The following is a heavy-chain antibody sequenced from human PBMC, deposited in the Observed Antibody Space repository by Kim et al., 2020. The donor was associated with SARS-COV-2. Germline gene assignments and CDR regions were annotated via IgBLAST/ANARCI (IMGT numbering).Heavy chain of an antibody. J-gene: IGHJ4*02. Sequence: GGSLRLSCAASGFTFSRYYMRWVRQAPGKGLEWVANINQDGSEAYYVDSVKGRFTISRDNDKNSLFLQMNSLRAEDTAVYYCARGPRGYSYGWGDFWGQGTLVTVSS. D-gene: IGHD5-18*01. V-gene: IGHV3-7*01. CDR1: GFTFSRYY. CDR2: INQDGSEA. CDR3: ARGPRGYSYGWGDF.